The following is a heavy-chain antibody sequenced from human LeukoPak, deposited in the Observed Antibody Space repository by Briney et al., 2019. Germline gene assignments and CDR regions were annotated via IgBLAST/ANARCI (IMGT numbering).Heavy chain of an antibody. J-gene: IGHJ4*02. V-gene: IGHV1-3*01. CDR1: GYIFTSYA. CDR3: ARGLVDYDFDY. CDR2: INAGNGNT. Sequence: ASVKVSCKASGYIFTSYAMHWVRQAPGQRLEWMGWINAGNGNTKYSQKFQGRVTITRDTSASTAYMELSSLRSEDTAVYYCARGLVDYDFDYWGLGTLVTVSS. D-gene: IGHD4-17*01.